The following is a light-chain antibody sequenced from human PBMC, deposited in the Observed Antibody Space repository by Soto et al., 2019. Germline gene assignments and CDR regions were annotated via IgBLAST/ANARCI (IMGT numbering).Light chain of an antibody. J-gene: IGLJ3*02. Sequence: QSALTQPRSVSGSPGQSVTISCTGSSRDVGGYDYVSWYLQHPGKAPKLILYDVTKRPSGVPDRFSGAKSGNTASLTISGLQAEDESDYYCCSYTRSYTGVFGGGTKLTVL. V-gene: IGLV2-11*01. CDR3: CSYTRSYTGV. CDR2: DVT. CDR1: SRDVGGYDY.